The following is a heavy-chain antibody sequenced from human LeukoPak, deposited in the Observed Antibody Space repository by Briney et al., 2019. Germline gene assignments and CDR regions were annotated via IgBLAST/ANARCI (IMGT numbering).Heavy chain of an antibody. CDR3: AKERLLWFGELLSPFAT. CDR2: ISGSGGST. J-gene: IGHJ5*02. CDR1: GFTFSSYA. Sequence: GGSLRLSCAASGFTFSSYAMSWVRQAPGKGLEWVSAISGSGGSTYHADSVKGRFTISRDNSKNTLYLQMNSLRAEDTAVYYCAKERLLWFGELLSPFATWGQGTLVTVSS. V-gene: IGHV3-23*01. D-gene: IGHD3-10*01.